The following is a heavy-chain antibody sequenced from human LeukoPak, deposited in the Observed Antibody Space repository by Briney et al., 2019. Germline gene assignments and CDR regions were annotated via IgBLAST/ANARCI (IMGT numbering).Heavy chain of an antibody. Sequence: GGSLRLSCAASGFTVSSNYMSWVRQAPGKGLEWVSLIYSGGSTYYADSVKGRFTISRDNSKNTLYLQMNSLRAEDTAVYYCARDIRSNYYDSSGYYPYWGQGTLVTVSS. D-gene: IGHD3-22*01. CDR2: IYSGGST. V-gene: IGHV3-53*01. CDR3: ARDIRSNYYDSSGYYPY. CDR1: GFTVSSNY. J-gene: IGHJ4*02.